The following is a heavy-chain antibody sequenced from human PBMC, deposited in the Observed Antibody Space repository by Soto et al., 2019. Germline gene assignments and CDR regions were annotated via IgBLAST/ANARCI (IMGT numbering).Heavy chain of an antibody. CDR1: EFNFGSHA. CDR3: AIEKVGADSVHVFDI. D-gene: IGHD1-26*01. Sequence: PGGSLRLSCEASEFNFGSHAMSWVRHVPGKGLEWVSSISGSGGTTYYADSVKGRFTISRDNAKNSLYLQMNSLRAEDTALYYCAIEKVGADSVHVFDIWGQGTMVTVSS. V-gene: IGHV3-23*01. CDR2: ISGSGGTT. J-gene: IGHJ3*02.